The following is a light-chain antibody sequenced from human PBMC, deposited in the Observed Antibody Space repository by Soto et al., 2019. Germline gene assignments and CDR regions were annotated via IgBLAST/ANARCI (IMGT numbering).Light chain of an antibody. CDR3: PQYNSYSWT. V-gene: IGKV1-5*01. CDR1: QSISYW. CDR2: DAS. J-gene: IGKJ1*01. Sequence: DIQMTQAPSTLSASVGDRVTITCRASQSISYWLAWYQQKPGQAPNLLMYDASNLESGVPSRFSGSGFGTEFTLTISSLQPDDFATYYCPQYNSYSWTFGQGPKVDLK.